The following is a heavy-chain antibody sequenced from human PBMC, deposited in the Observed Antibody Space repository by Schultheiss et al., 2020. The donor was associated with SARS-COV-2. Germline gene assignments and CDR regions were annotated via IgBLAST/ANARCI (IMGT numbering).Heavy chain of an antibody. CDR3: ARSPPKSYCSGGSCSYYYYYYGMDV. CDR2: IYYSGST. Sequence: SETLSLTCPVSGGSISSYYWSWIRQPPGKGLEWIGYIYYSGSTNSNPSLKSRVTMSVDTSKNQFSLKLSSVTAADTAVYYCARSPPKSYCSGGSCSYYYYYYGMDVWGQGTTVTVSS. J-gene: IGHJ6*02. CDR1: GGSISSYY. V-gene: IGHV4-59*12. D-gene: IGHD2-15*01.